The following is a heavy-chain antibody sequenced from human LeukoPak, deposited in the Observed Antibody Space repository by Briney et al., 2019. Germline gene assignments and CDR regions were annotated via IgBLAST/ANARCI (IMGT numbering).Heavy chain of an antibody. CDR3: ARVSETMITFGGVLPLYFDY. V-gene: IGHV1-18*01. D-gene: IGHD3-16*01. Sequence: ASVKVSCKASGGTFSSYAISWVRQAPGQGLEWMGWISVYNGNTNYAQKFQGRVTLTTDTSTSTAYMELRSLRSDDTAVYYCARVSETMITFGGVLPLYFDYWGQGTLVTVSS. J-gene: IGHJ4*02. CDR1: GGTFSSYA. CDR2: ISVYNGNT.